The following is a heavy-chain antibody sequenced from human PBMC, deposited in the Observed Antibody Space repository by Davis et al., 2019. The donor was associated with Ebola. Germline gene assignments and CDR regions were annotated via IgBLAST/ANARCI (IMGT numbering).Heavy chain of an antibody. D-gene: IGHD1-26*01. CDR3: ARAGVGATTSYFDY. CDR2: IYYSGST. Sequence: SETLSLTCTVSGGSISRYYWSWIRQPPGKGLEWIGYIYYSGSTNYNPSLKSRVTISVDTSKNQFSLKLSSVTAADTAVYYCARAGVGATTSYFDYWGQGTLVTVSS. J-gene: IGHJ4*02. CDR1: GGSISRYY. V-gene: IGHV4-59*01.